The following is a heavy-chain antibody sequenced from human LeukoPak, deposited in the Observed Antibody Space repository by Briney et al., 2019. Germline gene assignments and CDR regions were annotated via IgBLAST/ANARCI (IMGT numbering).Heavy chain of an antibody. CDR3: ARDVMKRGYSYGYSTY. CDR2: ISSSGSTI. V-gene: IGHV3-11*04. D-gene: IGHD5-18*01. CDR1: GGSISSYY. Sequence: LSLTCTVSGGSISSYYWSWIRQAPGKGLEWVSYISSSGSTIYYADSVKGRFTISRDNAKNSLYLQMNSLRAEDTAVYYCARDVMKRGYSYGYSTYWGQGTLVTVSS. J-gene: IGHJ4*02.